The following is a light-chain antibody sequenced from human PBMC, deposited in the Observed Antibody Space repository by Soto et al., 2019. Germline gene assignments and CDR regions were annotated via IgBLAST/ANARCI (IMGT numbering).Light chain of an antibody. V-gene: IGLV1-40*01. Sequence: QSVLTQPPSVSGAPGQRVAISCTGTSSNIGAGYDVHWYQQLPGSAPKLLIYANINRPSGVPDRFSGSKSGASASLTIIGLQAEDEADYYCQSYDISLSGPWVFGGGTKLTVL. J-gene: IGLJ3*02. CDR2: ANI. CDR3: QSYDISLSGPWV. CDR1: SSNIGAGYD.